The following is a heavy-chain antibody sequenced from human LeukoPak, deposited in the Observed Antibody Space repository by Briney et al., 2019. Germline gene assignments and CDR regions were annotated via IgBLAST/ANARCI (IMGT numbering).Heavy chain of an antibody. CDR2: SKRIIDGGTTKYVDGGTI. J-gene: IGHJ4*02. D-gene: IGHD4-17*01. CDR1: GFTFSNTW. Sequence: PGGALRLSCAASGFTFSNTWMNWVRQALGKGLEWGGRSKRIIDGGTTKYVDGGTIYYAAPVKARFTVSRDDTIKKLYMQMSSLKTEDTAVYYCAAQGGSGDLRYWGQGTLVTVSS. V-gene: IGHV3-15*01. CDR3: AAQGGSGDLRY.